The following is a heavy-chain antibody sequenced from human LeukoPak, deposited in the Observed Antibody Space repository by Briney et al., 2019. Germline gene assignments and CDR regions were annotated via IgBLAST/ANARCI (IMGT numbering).Heavy chain of an antibody. V-gene: IGHV3-30*01. CDR3: ARGYCSGGSCYSWTNNWFDP. Sequence: PGRSLRLSCAASGFTFSSYAMHWVRQAPGKGLEWVAVISYDGSNKYYADSVKGRFTISRDNSKNTLYLQMNSLRAEDTAVYYCARGYCSGGSCYSWTNNWFDPWGQGTLVTVSS. J-gene: IGHJ5*02. CDR1: GFTFSSYA. CDR2: ISYDGSNK. D-gene: IGHD2-15*01.